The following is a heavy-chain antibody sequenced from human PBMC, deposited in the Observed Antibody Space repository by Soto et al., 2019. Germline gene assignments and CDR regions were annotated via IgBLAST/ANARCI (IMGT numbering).Heavy chain of an antibody. CDR3: ALRSMAVVPEY. J-gene: IGHJ4*02. V-gene: IGHV4-61*05. CDR2: LYYGRSA. D-gene: IGHD3-22*01. CDR1: GGSISDSNDH. Sequence: TSETLSLTCTVSGGSISDSNDHWGWIRQSPGKGLESIGYLYYGRSANYNPSLKSRVTLSVDTSTNQCSLTLSSMTAADTAVYYCALRSMAVVPEYWGQGTLVTVSS.